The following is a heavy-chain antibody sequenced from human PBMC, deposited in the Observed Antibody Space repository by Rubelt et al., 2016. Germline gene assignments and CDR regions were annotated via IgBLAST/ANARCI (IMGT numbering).Heavy chain of an antibody. J-gene: IGHJ3*01. Sequence: QVQLVESGGGVVQPGRSLRLSCAASGFTFSSYAMHWVRQAPGQGLEWVAVISYDGSNKSYADSVKGRFTISRDNSKNTLELEVNSLRAEDTAVYYCARGTYYGFWSGCSPADDAFDVWGQGTMVTVSS. D-gene: IGHD3-3*01. CDR3: ARGTYYGFWSGCSPADDAFDV. CDR2: ISYDGSNK. V-gene: IGHV3-30*04. CDR1: GFTFSSYA.